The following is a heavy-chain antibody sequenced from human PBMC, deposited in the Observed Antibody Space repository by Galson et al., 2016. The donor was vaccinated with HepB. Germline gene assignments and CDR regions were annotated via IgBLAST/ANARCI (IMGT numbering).Heavy chain of an antibody. Sequence: SETLSLTCNVSGGSISSYYWSWIRQPPGKGLKWIGYIYYSGSTNYNPSLKSRVTISIDTSKNQFSLKLSSVTAADTAVYYCARDEGFYNGMDVWGQGTTVTVSS. CDR1: GGSISSYY. V-gene: IGHV4-59*01. CDR2: IYYSGST. D-gene: IGHD2/OR15-2a*01. J-gene: IGHJ6*02. CDR3: ARDEGFYNGMDV.